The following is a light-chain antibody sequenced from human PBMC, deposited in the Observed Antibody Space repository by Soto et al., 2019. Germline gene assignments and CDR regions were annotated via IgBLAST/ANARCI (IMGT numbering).Light chain of an antibody. Sequence: DIPLTQSPSSLSASVGDRVTITCRASQSISSWLAWYQQKPGKAPKLLIYDASSLESGVPSRFSGSGSGTEFTLIISSLQAEDFAVYYCQHYNKWLWTFGQGTKVDIK. CDR2: DAS. CDR3: QHYNKWLWT. J-gene: IGKJ1*01. CDR1: QSISSW. V-gene: IGKV1-5*01.